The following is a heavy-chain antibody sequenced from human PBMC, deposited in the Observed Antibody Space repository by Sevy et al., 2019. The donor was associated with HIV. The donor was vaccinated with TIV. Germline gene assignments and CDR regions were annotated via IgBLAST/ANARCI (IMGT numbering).Heavy chain of an antibody. CDR2: MSYDGSNK. D-gene: IGHD6-6*01. CDR3: ARGLAALPWYYYGMDV. V-gene: IGHV3-30*09. Sequence: GGSLRLSCAASGFTFSSYPMNWVRQAPGKGLEWVAVMSYDGSNKYFADSVKGRFAVSRDNSKNTLYLQMSSLRAEDTAFYYCARGLAALPWYYYGMDVWGLGTTVTVSS. CDR1: GFTFSSYP. J-gene: IGHJ6*02.